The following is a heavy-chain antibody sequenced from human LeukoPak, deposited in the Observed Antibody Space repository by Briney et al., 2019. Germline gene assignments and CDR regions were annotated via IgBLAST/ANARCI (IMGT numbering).Heavy chain of an antibody. Sequence: PSETLSLTCTASGDSISSYYWSWIRQPPGKGLEWIGYIYTSGGTNYIPSLKGRVTISIDTPKNQFSLKLSSVTAADSAVYYCARLTRLSTSPDRYYLDYWGQGTLVTVSS. CDR2: IYTSGGT. CDR1: GDSISSYY. V-gene: IGHV4-4*09. D-gene: IGHD6-6*01. J-gene: IGHJ4*02. CDR3: ARLTRLSTSPDRYYLDY.